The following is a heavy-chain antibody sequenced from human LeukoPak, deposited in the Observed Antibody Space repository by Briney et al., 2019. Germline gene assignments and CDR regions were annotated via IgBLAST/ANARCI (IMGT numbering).Heavy chain of an antibody. V-gene: IGHV3-23*01. D-gene: IGHD5-12*01. CDR3: AKEGTRYSGYEFDY. CDR2: ISGSGGST. J-gene: IGHJ4*02. Sequence: GGSLRLSCAASGFTVSSNYMSWVRQAPGKGLEWVSAISGSGGSTYYADSVKGRFTISRDNSKNTLYLQMNSLRAEDTAVHYCAKEGTRYSGYEFDYWGQGTLVTVSS. CDR1: GFTVSSNY.